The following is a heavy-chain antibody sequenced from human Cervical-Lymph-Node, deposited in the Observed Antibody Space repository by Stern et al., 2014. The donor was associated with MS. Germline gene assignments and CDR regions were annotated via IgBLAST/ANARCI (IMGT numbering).Heavy chain of an antibody. D-gene: IGHD6-13*01. CDR1: GGSISSSNW. Sequence: VQLVESGPGLVKPSGTLSLTCAVSGGSISSSNWWRWVRQPPGKGLEWIGEIYHSGSTNYNPSLKSRVTISVDKSKNQFSLKLSSVTAADTAVYYCASVQQQLVPWFDPWGQGTLVTVSS. CDR3: ASVQQQLVPWFDP. J-gene: IGHJ5*02. V-gene: IGHV4-4*02. CDR2: IYHSGST.